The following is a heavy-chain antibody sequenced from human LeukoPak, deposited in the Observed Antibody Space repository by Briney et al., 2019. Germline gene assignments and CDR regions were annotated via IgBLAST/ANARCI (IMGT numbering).Heavy chain of an antibody. J-gene: IGHJ4*02. CDR1: GYTFTGYY. CDR3: ARGFGQQLVRNDY. CDR2: INPNSGCT. D-gene: IGHD6-13*01. Sequence: ASVKGSCKASGYTFTGYYMHWVRQAPGQGLEWMGWINPNSGCTNYAQKFQGRVTVTRETSISTDYMELSRLRSDDTAVYYCARGFGQQLVRNDYWGQGTLVTVSS. V-gene: IGHV1-2*02.